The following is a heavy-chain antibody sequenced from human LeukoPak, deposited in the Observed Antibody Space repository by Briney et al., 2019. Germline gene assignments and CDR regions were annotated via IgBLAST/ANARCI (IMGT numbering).Heavy chain of an antibody. Sequence: SETLSLTCTVPGGSISSGSYYWSWIRQPAGKGLEWIGRIYTSGTTNYNPSLKSRVTISVDTSKNQFSLKLSSVTAADTAVYYCARVEVSTGTIDWGQGTLVTVSS. CDR1: GGSISSGSYY. CDR2: IYTSGTT. D-gene: IGHD4-17*01. V-gene: IGHV4-61*02. CDR3: ARVEVSTGTID. J-gene: IGHJ4*02.